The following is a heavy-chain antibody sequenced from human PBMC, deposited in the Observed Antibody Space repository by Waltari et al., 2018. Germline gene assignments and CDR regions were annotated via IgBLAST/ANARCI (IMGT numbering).Heavy chain of an antibody. CDR2: IKQDGSEK. CDR1: GFTFSSYW. J-gene: IGHJ3*02. CDR3: ARDYGDYVRFFDI. D-gene: IGHD4-17*01. Sequence: EVQLVESGGGLVQPGGSLRLSCAASGFTFSSYWMSWVRQAPGKGLEWVANIKQDGSEKYYVDSVKGRFTISRDNAKNSLYLQMNSLRAEDTAVYYCARDYGDYVRFFDIWGQGTMVTVSS. V-gene: IGHV3-7*04.